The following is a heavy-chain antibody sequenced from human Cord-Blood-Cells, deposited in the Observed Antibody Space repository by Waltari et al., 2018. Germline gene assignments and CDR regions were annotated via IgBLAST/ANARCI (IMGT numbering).Heavy chain of an antibody. CDR3: ARASTSSYAFDI. CDR1: GYTFTGSY. J-gene: IGHJ3*02. Sequence: QVQLVQSGAEVKKPGASVKVSCKASGYTFTGSYMHWVRQAPGQGLEWMGRHNHNSGGTNYAQKFQGRVTMTRDTSISTAYMELSRLRSDDTVVYYCARASTSSYAFDIWGQGTMVTVSS. CDR2: HNHNSGGT. D-gene: IGHD2-2*01. V-gene: IGHV1-2*05.